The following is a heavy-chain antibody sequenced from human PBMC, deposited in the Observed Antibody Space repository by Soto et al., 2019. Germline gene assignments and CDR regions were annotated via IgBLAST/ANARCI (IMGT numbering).Heavy chain of an antibody. CDR3: AVAAVREILTEQSSGMAV. J-gene: IGHJ6*02. V-gene: IGHV1-69*01. Sequence: VKVSCTAAGGPLSDYAVGWGRQARGQGLEWMGGIMPTVDSANYAQKFQGRLTITADESTSTANMELSSLTSDDTAIYYCAVAAVREILTEQSSGMAVWGQGTTVTVSS. CDR1: GGPLSDYA. D-gene: IGHD5-12*01. CDR2: IMPTVDSA.